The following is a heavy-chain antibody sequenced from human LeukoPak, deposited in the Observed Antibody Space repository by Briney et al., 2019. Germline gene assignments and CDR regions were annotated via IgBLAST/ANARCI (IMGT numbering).Heavy chain of an antibody. CDR1: GDSISSSTW. J-gene: IGHJ5*02. V-gene: IGHV4-4*02. Sequence: SETLSLTCAVSGDSISSSTWWTWVRQPPEKGLGWIWEIYHSGSTNYNPPLKSRVTISVDTSKNQFSLKLSSVTAADTAVYYCARARPSLAHWFDPWGQGTLVTVSS. CDR3: ARARPSLAHWFDP. CDR2: IYHSGST.